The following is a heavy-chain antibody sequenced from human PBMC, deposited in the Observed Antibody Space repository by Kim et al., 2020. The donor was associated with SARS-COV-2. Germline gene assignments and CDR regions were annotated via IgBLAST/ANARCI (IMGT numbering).Heavy chain of an antibody. CDR2: IFISGGT. CDR1: GLTVSNNY. J-gene: IGHJ4*02. CDR3: VSWDS. V-gene: IGHV3-53*01. Sequence: GGSLRLSCAVSGLTVSNNYMSWVRQAPGKGLEWVSVIFISGGTSYADSVKGRFTVSRDNSKNTVYLQMNSLRAEDTAVYYCVSWDSWGQGTLVTVSS.